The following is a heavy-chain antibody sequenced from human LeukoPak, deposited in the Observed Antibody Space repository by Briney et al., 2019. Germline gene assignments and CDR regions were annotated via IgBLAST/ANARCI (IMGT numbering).Heavy chain of an antibody. CDR3: ARDWAGAAAGYFDY. V-gene: IGHV4-59*01. J-gene: IGHJ4*02. CDR1: GGSISSYY. D-gene: IGHD6-13*01. Sequence: SETLSLTCTVSGGSISSYYWSWIRQPPGKGLEWIGYIYYSGSTNYNPSLESRVTISVDTSKNQFSLKLSSVTAADTAVYYCARDWAGAAAGYFDYWGQGTLVTVSS. CDR2: IYYSGST.